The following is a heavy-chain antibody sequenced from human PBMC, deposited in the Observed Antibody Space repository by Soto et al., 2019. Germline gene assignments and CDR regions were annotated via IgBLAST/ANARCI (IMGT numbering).Heavy chain of an antibody. D-gene: IGHD2-21*02. CDR1: GFTFSSYT. J-gene: IGHJ4*02. Sequence: GGSLRLSCAASGFTFSSYTLNWVRRAPGKGLEWVATSSDRRTGNTHYSDSVRGRFTLSRDYSRNILFLQMDSLRADDTALYYCTTWLTALFDYWGRGTQVTVSS. V-gene: IGHV3-23*01. CDR2: SSDRRTGNT. CDR3: TTWLTALFDY.